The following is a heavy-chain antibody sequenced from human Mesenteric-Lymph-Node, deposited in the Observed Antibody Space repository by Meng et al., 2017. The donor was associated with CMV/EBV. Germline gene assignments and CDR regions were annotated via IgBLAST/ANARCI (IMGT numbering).Heavy chain of an antibody. V-gene: IGHV1-2*02. J-gene: IGHJ4*02. CDR2: INPNSGGT. Sequence: ASVKVSCKASGYTFTGYYMHWVRQAPGQGLEWMGWINPNSGGTNYAQKFQGRVTMTRDTTISTAYMELRRLRSDDTAVYYCARDLELGATLYYFDYWGQGTLVTVSS. CDR1: GYTFTGYY. CDR3: ARDLELGATLYYFDY. D-gene: IGHD1-26*01.